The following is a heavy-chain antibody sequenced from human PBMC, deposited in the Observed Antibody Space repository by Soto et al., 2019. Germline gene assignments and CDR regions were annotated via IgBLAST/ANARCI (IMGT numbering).Heavy chain of an antibody. CDR3: AKFYESSGYYYPFDY. V-gene: IGHV3-23*01. CDR1: GFTFSSYA. Sequence: GGSLRLSCAASGFTFSSYAMSWVRQAPGKGLEWVSAISGSGGSTYYADSVKGRFTISRDNSKNTLYLQMNSLIAEDTAVYYCAKFYESSGYYYPFDYWGQGTLVTVSS. CDR2: ISGSGGST. D-gene: IGHD3-22*01. J-gene: IGHJ4*02.